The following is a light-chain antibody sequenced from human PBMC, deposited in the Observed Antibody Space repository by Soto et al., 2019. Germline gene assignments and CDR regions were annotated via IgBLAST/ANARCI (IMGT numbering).Light chain of an antibody. CDR1: QSISRN. CDR2: AAS. CDR3: QQYNNWPLT. V-gene: IGKV3-15*01. Sequence: RLMTQSPATLSVSPGERVTLSCRASQSISRNLAWYQQKPGQAPRLLIYAASTRATGLPARFSGGGSGTEFTLTISSLQSEDFAVYSCQQYNNWPLTFAQGTKVDIK. J-gene: IGKJ1*01.